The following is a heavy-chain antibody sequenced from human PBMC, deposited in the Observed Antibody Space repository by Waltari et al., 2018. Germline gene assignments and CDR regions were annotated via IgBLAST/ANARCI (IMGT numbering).Heavy chain of an antibody. J-gene: IGHJ6*03. CDR1: GFTFSNYE. V-gene: IGHV3-48*03. CDR3: AGRSTEYYYYYYYMDV. CDR2: ISNSGSTT. Sequence: EVQVVESGGGLVQPGGSLRLSCVASGFTFSNYEMNWVRQAPGKGLESFSYISNSGSTTYYADAVKGRFTISRDNAKDSMYLEMDSLRAEDTAVYYCAGRSTEYYYYYYYMDVWGKGTTVTVS.